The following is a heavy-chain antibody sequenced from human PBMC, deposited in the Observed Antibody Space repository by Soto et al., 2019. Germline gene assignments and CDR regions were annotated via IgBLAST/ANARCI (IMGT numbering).Heavy chain of an antibody. CDR3: AKDAVSGSRRVPFNYYGMDV. V-gene: IGHV3-30*18. D-gene: IGHD3-10*01. CDR1: GFSFSIYG. J-gene: IGHJ6*02. CDR2: ISYDGSER. Sequence: QVQLVESGGGVVQPGRSLRLSCAASGFSFSIYGMHWVRQAPGKGLQWVAAISYDGSERYYADSVKGRFTISRDNSNNTLYLQMNSLRAEDTAVYYCAKDAVSGSRRVPFNYYGMDVGGQGTTVTVSS.